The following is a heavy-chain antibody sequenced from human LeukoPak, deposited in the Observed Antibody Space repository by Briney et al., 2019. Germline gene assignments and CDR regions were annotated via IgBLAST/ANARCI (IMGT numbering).Heavy chain of an antibody. CDR1: GFTFSSYA. V-gene: IGHV3-23*01. CDR2: ISGSGGST. CDR3: AKWGDDIVVVPAAEGIDY. D-gene: IGHD2-2*01. Sequence: GGSLRLSCAASGFTFSSYAMSWVRQAPGKGLEWVSAISGSGGSTCYADSVKGRFTISRDNSKNTLYLQMNSLRAEDTAVYYCAKWGDDIVVVPAAEGIDYWGQGTLVTVSS. J-gene: IGHJ4*02.